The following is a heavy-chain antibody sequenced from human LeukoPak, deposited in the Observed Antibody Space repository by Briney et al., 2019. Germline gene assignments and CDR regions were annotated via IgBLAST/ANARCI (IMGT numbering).Heavy chain of an antibody. CDR2: IRGSGGST. Sequence: GGSLRLSCAASGFTFSSYAMSWVRQAQGKGLEWVSAIRGSGGSTYYADSVKGRFTISRDNSKNTLYLQMNSLRAEDTTVYYCAKGGIPAGPGYWGQGTLVTVSS. CDR3: AKGGIPAGPGY. J-gene: IGHJ4*02. V-gene: IGHV3-23*01. CDR1: GFTFSSYA. D-gene: IGHD6-13*01.